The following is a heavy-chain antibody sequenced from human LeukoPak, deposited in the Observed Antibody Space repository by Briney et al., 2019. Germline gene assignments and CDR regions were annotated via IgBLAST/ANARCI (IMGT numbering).Heavy chain of an antibody. Sequence: PSETLFLTCAVYGGSFSGYFWRWIRQPPGKGLEWIGEINHSENTNFNPSLKSRVTISVDTSKNQFSLKLSSVTAADTAVYYCAREGEQLGPYYFDYWGQGTLVTVSS. J-gene: IGHJ4*02. V-gene: IGHV4-34*01. CDR1: GGSFSGYF. CDR3: AREGEQLGPYYFDY. D-gene: IGHD6-6*01. CDR2: INHSENT.